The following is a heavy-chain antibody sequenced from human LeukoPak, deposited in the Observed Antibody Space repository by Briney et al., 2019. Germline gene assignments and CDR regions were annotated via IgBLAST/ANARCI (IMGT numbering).Heavy chain of an antibody. CDR2: IHEDGSVT. CDR3: ARGRGWVDH. Sequence: GGSLRLSCAASGFTFSSYEMNWVRQTPGKGLEWVANIHEDGSVTNYVDSVKGWFTISRDNARNSVHLQLNSLRAEDTALYYCARGRGWVDHWGQGTLVTVSS. CDR1: GFTFSSYE. V-gene: IGHV3-7*01. J-gene: IGHJ4*02. D-gene: IGHD6-19*01.